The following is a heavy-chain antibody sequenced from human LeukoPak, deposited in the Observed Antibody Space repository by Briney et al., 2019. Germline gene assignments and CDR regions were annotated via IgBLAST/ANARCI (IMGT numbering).Heavy chain of an antibody. CDR2: IYSGGST. CDR3: ARVSYYYDSGGYSYFDY. J-gene: IGHJ4*02. D-gene: IGHD3-22*01. CDR1: GFTVSSNY. Sequence: GGSLRLSCAASGFTVSSNYMSWARQAPGKGLEWVSVIYSGGSTYYADSVKGRFTISRDNSKNTLYLQMNSLRAEDTAVYYCARVSYYYDSGGYSYFDYWGQGTLVTVSS. V-gene: IGHV3-66*02.